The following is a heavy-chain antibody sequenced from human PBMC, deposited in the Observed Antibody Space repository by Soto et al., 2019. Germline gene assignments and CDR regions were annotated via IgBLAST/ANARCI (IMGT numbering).Heavy chain of an antibody. CDR1: GYSFTSYW. Sequence: GESLKISCKGSGYSFTSYWIGWVRQMPGKGLEWMGIIYPGDSDTRYGPSFQGQVTISADKSISTAYLQWSSLKASDTAMYYCARRNYYYDSSGYYESPNYFDYWGQGTLVTVSS. CDR2: IYPGDSDT. V-gene: IGHV5-51*01. CDR3: ARRNYYYDSSGYYESPNYFDY. D-gene: IGHD3-22*01. J-gene: IGHJ4*02.